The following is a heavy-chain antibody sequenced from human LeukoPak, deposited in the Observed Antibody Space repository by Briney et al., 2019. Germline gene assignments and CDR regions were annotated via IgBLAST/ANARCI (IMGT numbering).Heavy chain of an antibody. J-gene: IGHJ4*02. CDR1: GGSISSYY. D-gene: IGHD6-19*01. CDR2: INHSGST. V-gene: IGHV4-34*01. Sequence: SETLSLTCTVSGGSISSYYWSWIRQPPGKGLEWIGEINHSGSTNYNPSLRSRVTISVDTSKNQFSLKLSSVTAADTAVYYCARRGSSGWYRVGNFDYWGQGTLVTVSS. CDR3: ARRGSSGWYRVGNFDY.